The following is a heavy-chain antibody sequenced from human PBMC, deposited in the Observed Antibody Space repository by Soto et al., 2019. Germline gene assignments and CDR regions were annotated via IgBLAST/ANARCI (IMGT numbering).Heavy chain of an antibody. CDR2: SRSRVKSYTT. Sequence: GGSLRLSCAASGFTFSDHYIDWVRQAPGKGLEWVGRSRSRVKSYTTEYAASVKGRFTISRDDSKKSVYLQMNSLKIEDTAVYYCARGRLVVPGSGSNCDVLDVWGQGTTVIVSS. CDR3: ARGRLVVPGSGSNCDVLDV. D-gene: IGHD2-2*01. V-gene: IGHV3-72*01. J-gene: IGHJ6*02. CDR1: GFTFSDHY.